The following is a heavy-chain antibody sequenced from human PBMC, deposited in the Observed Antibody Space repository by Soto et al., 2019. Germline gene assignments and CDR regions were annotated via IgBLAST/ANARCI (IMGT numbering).Heavy chain of an antibody. CDR2: IYHSGST. J-gene: IGHJ5*02. V-gene: IGHV4-30-2*01. CDR3: ARVRKGIAAAGRGWFDP. D-gene: IGHD6-13*01. CDR1: GGSISSGGYS. Sequence: SETLSLTCAVSGGSISSGGYSWSWIRQPPGKGLEWIGYIYHSGSTYYNPSLKSRVTISVDRSKNQFSLKLSSVTAADTAVYYCARVRKGIAAAGRGWFDPWGQGTLVTVSS.